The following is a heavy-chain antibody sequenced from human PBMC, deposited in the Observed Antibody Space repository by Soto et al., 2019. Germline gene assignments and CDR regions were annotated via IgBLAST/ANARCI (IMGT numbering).Heavy chain of an antibody. CDR1: GFTFSSYA. J-gene: IGHJ4*02. CDR3: AKNGMAARPEFRFDY. Sequence: GGSLRLSCAASGFTFSSYAMSWVRQAPGKGLEWVSAISGSGGSTYYADSVKGRFTISRDNSKNTLYLQMNSLRAENTAVYYCAKNGMAARPEFRFDYWGQGTLVTVSS. V-gene: IGHV3-23*01. CDR2: ISGSGGST. D-gene: IGHD6-6*01.